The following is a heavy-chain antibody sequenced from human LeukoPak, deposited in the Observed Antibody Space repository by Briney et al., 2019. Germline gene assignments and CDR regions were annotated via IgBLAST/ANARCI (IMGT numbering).Heavy chain of an antibody. Sequence: PGGSLRLSCAASGFTFSSYGMHWVRQAPGKGLGWVAVISYDGSNKYYADSVKGRFTISRDNSRNTLYLQMNSLRAEDTAVYYCAKDTYYYDSSGYYGGPDYWGQGTLVTVSS. J-gene: IGHJ4*02. D-gene: IGHD3-22*01. CDR3: AKDTYYYDSSGYYGGPDY. CDR1: GFTFSSYG. CDR2: ISYDGSNK. V-gene: IGHV3-30*18.